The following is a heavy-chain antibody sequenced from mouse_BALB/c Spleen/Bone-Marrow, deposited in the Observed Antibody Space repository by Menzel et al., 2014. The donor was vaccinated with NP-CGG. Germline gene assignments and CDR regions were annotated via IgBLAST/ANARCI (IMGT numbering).Heavy chain of an antibody. CDR1: GFTFSSYA. Sequence: EVQGVESGGGLVKPGGSLKLSCAASGFTFSSYAMSWVRQTPEERLEWVASISSGGSTYYPDSVKGRFTISRDNARNILYLQMSSLRSEDTAMYYCARWYYGSGFAYWGQGTLVTVSA. J-gene: IGHJ3*01. CDR3: ARWYYGSGFAY. V-gene: IGHV5-6-5*01. D-gene: IGHD1-1*01. CDR2: ISSGGST.